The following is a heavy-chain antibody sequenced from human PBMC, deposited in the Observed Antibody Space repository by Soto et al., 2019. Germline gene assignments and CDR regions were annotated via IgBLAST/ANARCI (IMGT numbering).Heavy chain of an antibody. Sequence: ASVKVSFKASGYTFTSYAMHWVRQAPGQRLEWMGWINAGNGNTKYSQKFQGRVTITRDTSASTAYMELSSLRSEDTAVYYCARVGRIAAFDYWGKGTLVTVSS. CDR2: INAGNGNT. CDR1: GYTFTSYA. CDR3: ARVGRIAAFDY. D-gene: IGHD6-13*01. V-gene: IGHV1-3*01. J-gene: IGHJ4*02.